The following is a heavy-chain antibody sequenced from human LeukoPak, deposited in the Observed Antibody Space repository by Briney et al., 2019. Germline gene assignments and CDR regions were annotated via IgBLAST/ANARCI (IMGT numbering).Heavy chain of an antibody. V-gene: IGHV1-18*01. CDR1: GYTFTSYG. CDR2: ISAYNGNT. Sequence: ASVKVSCKASGYTFTSYGISWVRQAPGQGLEWMGWISAYNGNTNYAQKLQGRVTMTTDTSTSTAYMELRSLRSDDTAVYYCARVGYCSSTSCCPYYFDYWGQGTLVTVSS. J-gene: IGHJ4*02. D-gene: IGHD2-2*01. CDR3: ARVGYCSSTSCCPYYFDY.